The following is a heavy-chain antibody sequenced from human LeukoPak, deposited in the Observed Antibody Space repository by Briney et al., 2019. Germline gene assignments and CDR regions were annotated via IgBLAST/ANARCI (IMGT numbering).Heavy chain of an antibody. CDR1: GFTFSSYG. J-gene: IGHJ6*02. V-gene: IGHV3-30*18. Sequence: PGGSLRLSCAASGFTFSSYGMHWVRQAPGKGLEWVAVISYDGSNKYYADSVKGRFTISRDNSKNTLYLQMNSLRAEDTAVYYCAKINYAALHYYYGMDVWGQGTTVTVSS. CDR3: AKINYAALHYYYGMDV. D-gene: IGHD4-11*01. CDR2: ISYDGSNK.